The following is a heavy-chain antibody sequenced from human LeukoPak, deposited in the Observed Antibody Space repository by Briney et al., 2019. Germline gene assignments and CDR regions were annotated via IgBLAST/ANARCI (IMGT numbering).Heavy chain of an antibody. V-gene: IGHV3-33*01. J-gene: IGHJ4*02. CDR1: GFTFSSYG. CDR3: ARLSLYSSSSDPPAYYFDY. D-gene: IGHD6-6*01. CDR2: IWYDGSNK. Sequence: GGSLRLSCAASGFTFSSYGMHWVRQAPGKGLEWVAVIWYDGSNKYYAGSVKGRFTISRDNSKNTLYLQMNSLRAEDTAVYYCARLSLYSSSSDPPAYYFDYWGQGTLVTVSS.